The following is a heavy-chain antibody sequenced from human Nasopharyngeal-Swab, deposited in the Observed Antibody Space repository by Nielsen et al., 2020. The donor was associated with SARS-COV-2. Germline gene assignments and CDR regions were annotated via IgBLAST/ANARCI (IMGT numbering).Heavy chain of an antibody. J-gene: IGHJ3*02. Sequence: SVKASCKASGGTLSSYAISWVRQAPGQGLEWMGGIIPIFGTANYAQKFQGRVTITADKSTSTAYMELSSLRSEDTAVYYCARGDTIFGKGSYDAFDIWGQGTMVTVSS. CDR2: IIPIFGTA. V-gene: IGHV1-69*06. CDR3: ARGDTIFGKGSYDAFDI. D-gene: IGHD3-3*01. CDR1: GGTLSSYA.